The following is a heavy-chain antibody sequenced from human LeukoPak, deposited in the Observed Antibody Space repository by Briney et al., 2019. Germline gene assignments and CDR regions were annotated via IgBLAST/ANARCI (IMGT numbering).Heavy chain of an antibody. V-gene: IGHV4-59*01. CDR1: GGSISSYN. Sequence: SETLSLTCTVSGGSISSYNWSWIRQPPGKGLEWCGYIYYSGSTNYNPSLKSRVTISVDTSKNQFSLQLTSVTAADTAVYYCPSGRSLVDIWAFWGQGAVVVVSS. CDR3: PSGRSLVDIWAF. CDR2: IYYSGST. J-gene: IGHJ4*02. D-gene: IGHD1-26*01.